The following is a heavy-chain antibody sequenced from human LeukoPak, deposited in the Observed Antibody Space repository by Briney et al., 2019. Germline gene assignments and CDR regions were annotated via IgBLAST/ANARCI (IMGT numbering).Heavy chain of an antibody. V-gene: IGHV3-7*03. CDR2: IKQGGREE. CDR1: EFIFSDYW. Sequence: GGSLILFCVASEFIFSDYWMSWVRQAPGKGLEWVANIKQGGREEKYVGSVKGRFAISRDDAKSTLYLQMDSLSGDDTAVYYCARDNGGWFDSWGRGTLVTVSS. J-gene: IGHJ5*01. D-gene: IGHD3-10*01. CDR3: ARDNGGWFDS.